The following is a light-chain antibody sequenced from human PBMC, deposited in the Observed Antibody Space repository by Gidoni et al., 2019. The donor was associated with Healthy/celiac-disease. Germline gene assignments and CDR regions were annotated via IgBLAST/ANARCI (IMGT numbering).Light chain of an antibody. CDR2: EVS. Sequence: QSALTQPASVPGSPGQSITISCTGTSSDVGGYNYVSWYQQHPGKAPKLMIYEVSNRPSGVSNRFSGSKSGNTASLTISGLQAEDEADYYCSSYTSSSMLVFGGGTKLTVL. CDR1: SSDVGGYNY. CDR3: SSYTSSSMLV. J-gene: IGLJ2*01. V-gene: IGLV2-14*01.